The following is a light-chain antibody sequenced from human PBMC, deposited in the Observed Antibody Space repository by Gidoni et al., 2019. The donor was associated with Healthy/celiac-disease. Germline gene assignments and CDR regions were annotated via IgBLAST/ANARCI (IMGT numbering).Light chain of an antibody. V-gene: IGKV4-1*01. Sequence: DIVMTQSPDPYAVSLGERATINCKSSQSVLYSSNNKNYLAWYQQKPGQPPKLLIYWASTRESGVPDRFSGSGSGTDFTLTISSLQAEDVAVYYCQQYYSTLITFGGGTKVEIK. CDR1: QSVLYSSNNKNY. J-gene: IGKJ4*02. CDR3: QQYYSTLIT. CDR2: WAS.